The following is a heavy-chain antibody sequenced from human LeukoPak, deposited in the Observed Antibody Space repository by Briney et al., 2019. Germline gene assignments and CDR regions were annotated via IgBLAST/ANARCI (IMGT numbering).Heavy chain of an antibody. CDR3: ARGSAYSGSYYYYYYMDV. J-gene: IGHJ6*03. D-gene: IGHD1-26*01. CDR2: INPNSGGT. Sequence: ASVKVSCKASGYTFTGYYMHWVRQAPGQGLEWMGWINPNSGGTNYAQKFQGRVTMTRDTSISTAYMELSRLRSDGTAVYYCARGSAYSGSYYYYYYMDVWGKGTTVTVSS. CDR1: GYTFTGYY. V-gene: IGHV1-2*02.